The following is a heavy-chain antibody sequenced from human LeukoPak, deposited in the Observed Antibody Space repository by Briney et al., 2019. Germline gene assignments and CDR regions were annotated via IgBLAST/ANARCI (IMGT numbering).Heavy chain of an antibody. D-gene: IGHD1-20*01. CDR1: GGSISSYY. V-gene: IGHV4-59*01. CDR2: IYYSGST. J-gene: IGHJ6*03. Sequence: KPSETLSLTCTASGGSISSYYWSWIRQPPEKGLEWIGYIYYSGSTNYNPSLKSRVTISVDTSKNQFSLKLSSVTAADTAVYYCARAAITAYYMDVWGKGTTVTVSS. CDR3: ARAAITAYYMDV.